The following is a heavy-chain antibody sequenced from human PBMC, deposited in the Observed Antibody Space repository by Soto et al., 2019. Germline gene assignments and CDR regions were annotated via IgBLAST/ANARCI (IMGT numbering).Heavy chain of an antibody. Sequence: PSETLSLTCTVSGGSISSSSYYWGWIRQPPGKGLEWIGSVHYRGNTYYKPSLNSRVTISEDRAKNQFSLELNAVTAADTAVYYCARRSRRIPEVTIHHFDHWGQGILVTVSS. CDR1: GGSISSSSYY. CDR2: VHYRGNT. J-gene: IGHJ4*02. CDR3: ARRSRRIPEVTIHHFDH. V-gene: IGHV4-39*01. D-gene: IGHD2-21*01.